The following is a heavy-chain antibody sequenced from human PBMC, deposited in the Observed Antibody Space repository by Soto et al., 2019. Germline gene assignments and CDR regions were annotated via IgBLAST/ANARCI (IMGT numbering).Heavy chain of an antibody. V-gene: IGHV3-30-3*01. J-gene: IGHJ3*02. Sequence: PGGSLRLSCAASGFTFSSYAMHWVRQXPGKGLEWVAVISYDGSNKYYADSVKGRFTISRDNSKNTLYLQMNSLRAEDTAVYYCARSGYYYDSSGYRAPDAFDIWGQGTMVTVSS. CDR3: ARSGYYYDSSGYRAPDAFDI. CDR2: ISYDGSNK. CDR1: GFTFSSYA. D-gene: IGHD3-22*01.